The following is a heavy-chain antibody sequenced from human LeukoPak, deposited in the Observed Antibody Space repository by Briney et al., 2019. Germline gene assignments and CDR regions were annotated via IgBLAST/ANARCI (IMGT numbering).Heavy chain of an antibody. J-gene: IGHJ4*02. CDR2: INHSGST. CDR1: GGSFSGYY. D-gene: IGHD1-14*01. CDR3: ARGERTKGFDY. V-gene: IGHV4-34*01. Sequence: PSETLSLTCAVYGGSFSGYYWSWIRQPPGKGLEWIGEINHSGSTNYNPSLKGRVTISVDTSKNQFSLKLSSVTAADTAVYYCARGERTKGFDYWGQGTLVTVSS.